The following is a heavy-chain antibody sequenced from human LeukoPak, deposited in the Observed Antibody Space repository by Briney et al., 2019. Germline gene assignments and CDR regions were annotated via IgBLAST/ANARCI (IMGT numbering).Heavy chain of an antibody. CDR1: GFTFSSYG. J-gene: IGHJ6*03. CDR3: TTDPHSSSWYVYPSITPDYYYYMDV. CDR2: ISGSGGST. V-gene: IGHV3-23*01. D-gene: IGHD6-13*01. Sequence: GGSLRLSCAASGFTFSSYGMSWVRQAPGKGLEWVSAISGSGGSTYYADSVKGRFTISRDNSKNTLYLQMNSLKTEDTAVYYCTTDPHSSSWYVYPSITPDYYYYMDVWGKGTTVTVSS.